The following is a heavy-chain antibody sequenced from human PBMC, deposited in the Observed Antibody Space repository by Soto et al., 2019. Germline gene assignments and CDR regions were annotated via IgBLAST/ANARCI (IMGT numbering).Heavy chain of an antibody. D-gene: IGHD5-18*01. Sequence: QVQLQESGPGLVKPSQTLSLTCTVSGGSINSGGYCWSWIRQHPGKGLDWIGCISYGGSTSYNPSLKSRVTISVDTSKNQFSLKLTSVTAAEPAVYYCSRGILVWGQGALITVSS. CDR3: SRGILV. CDR2: ISYGGST. J-gene: IGHJ4*02. CDR1: GGSINSGGYC. V-gene: IGHV4-31*03.